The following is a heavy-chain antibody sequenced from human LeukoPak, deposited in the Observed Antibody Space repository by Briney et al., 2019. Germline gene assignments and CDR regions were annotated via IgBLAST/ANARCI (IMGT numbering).Heavy chain of an antibody. V-gene: IGHV3-49*03. Sequence: GGSLRLSCSASGFTFANYVMSWFRQAPGKGLEWVGFIRSNAYGGTTEYAASVNGRFTISRDDSKSTAYLQMNSLETEDTAVYYCTRALLPPGKSNYNPYFFDYWGQGTLVPVPS. CDR2: IRSNAYGGTT. CDR1: GFTFANYV. CDR3: TRALLPPGKSNYNPYFFDY. J-gene: IGHJ4*02. D-gene: IGHD4-11*01.